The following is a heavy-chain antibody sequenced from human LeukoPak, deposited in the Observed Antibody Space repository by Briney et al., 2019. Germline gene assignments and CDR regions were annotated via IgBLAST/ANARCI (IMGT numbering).Heavy chain of an antibody. D-gene: IGHD1-26*01. CDR1: GFTFSRNY. CDR3: ARVGHRHGHYFDF. Sequence: GGSLRLSCEASGFTFSRNYMAWVRQAPGKGLEWVSVIYSAGSTYYADSVGGRFIISRDDSKSTLYLQMNTLRAEDTAVYHCARVGHRHGHYFDFWGQGTLATVSS. J-gene: IGHJ4*02. V-gene: IGHV3-66*01. CDR2: IYSAGST.